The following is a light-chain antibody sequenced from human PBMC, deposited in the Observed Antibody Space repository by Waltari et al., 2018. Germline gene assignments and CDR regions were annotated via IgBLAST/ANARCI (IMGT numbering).Light chain of an antibody. J-gene: IGLJ1*01. CDR3: SSYTSSSTFYV. CDR2: AVS. V-gene: IGLV2-14*03. Sequence: QSALTQPASVSGSPGQSIAISCTGTSSDVGAYNYVSWFQQHPGKAPKLVIYAVSKRPSGVSNRFSGSKSGNMASLTISGFQAEDEADYYCSSYTSSSTFYVFGTGTKVTVL. CDR1: SSDVGAYNY.